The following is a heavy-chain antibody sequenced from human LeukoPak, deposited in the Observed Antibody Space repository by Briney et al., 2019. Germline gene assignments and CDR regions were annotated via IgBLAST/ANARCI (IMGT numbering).Heavy chain of an antibody. V-gene: IGHV4-30-4*08. CDR2: IYYSGST. CDR1: GGSISSGDYY. Sequence: PSETLSLTCTVSGGSISSGDYYWSWIRQPPGKGLEWIGYIYYSGSTYYNPSLKSRVTISVDTSKNQFSLKLSSVTAADTAVYYCARVAVRYSSSWYRENEGAFDIWGQGTMVTVSS. D-gene: IGHD6-13*01. J-gene: IGHJ3*02. CDR3: ARVAVRYSSSWYRENEGAFDI.